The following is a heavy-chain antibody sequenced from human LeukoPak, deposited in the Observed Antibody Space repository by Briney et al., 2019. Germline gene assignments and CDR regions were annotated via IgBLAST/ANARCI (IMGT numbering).Heavy chain of an antibody. D-gene: IGHD1-26*01. CDR1: GGSISSYY. Sequence: SSETLSLTCTVSGGSISSYYWSWIRQPPGKGLEWIGYIYYSGSTNYNPSLKSRVTISVDTSKNQFSLKLSSVTAADTAVYYCARGVVGATKNFDYWGQGTLVTVSS. CDR3: ARGVVGATKNFDY. CDR2: IYYSGST. V-gene: IGHV4-59*12. J-gene: IGHJ4*02.